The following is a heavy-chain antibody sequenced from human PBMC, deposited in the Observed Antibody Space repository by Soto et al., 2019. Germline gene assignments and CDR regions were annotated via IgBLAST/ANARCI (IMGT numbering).Heavy chain of an antibody. V-gene: IGHV4-34*01. CDR3: ARGRKPRSSWSRRQKRTYYYFDL. CDR2: INHSGST. CDR1: GGSFSGYY. J-gene: IGHJ2*01. Sequence: PWETLFLTCAVYGGSFSGYYWSWIRQPPGKGLEWIGEINHSGSTNYNPSLKSRVNISLDTSKNQFSLKLNSVTATDTAVYYCARGRKPRSSWSRRQKRTYYYFDLWGRDTLVTVSS. D-gene: IGHD6-13*01.